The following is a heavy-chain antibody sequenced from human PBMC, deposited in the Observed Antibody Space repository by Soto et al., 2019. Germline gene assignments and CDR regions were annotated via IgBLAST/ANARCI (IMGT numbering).Heavy chain of an antibody. D-gene: IGHD2-21*02. V-gene: IGHV1-3*01. J-gene: IGHJ4*02. CDR1: GYTFTSYA. Sequence: ASVKVSCKASGYTFTSYAMHWVRQAPGQRLEWMGWINAGNGNTKYSQKFQGRVTITRDTSTSTAYMELSSLRSEDTAVYYCARGGHCGGDCYAAIWDYWGQGTLVTVSS. CDR2: INAGNGNT. CDR3: ARGGHCGGDCYAAIWDY.